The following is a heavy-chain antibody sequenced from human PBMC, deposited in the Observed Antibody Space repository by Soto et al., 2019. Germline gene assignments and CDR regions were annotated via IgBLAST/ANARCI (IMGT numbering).Heavy chain of an antibody. Sequence: QLQLQESGPGLVKPSETLSLTCTVSGGSISSSSYYWGWIRQPPGKGLEWIGSIYYSGSTYYNPSLKSRVTISVDTSKNQFSLKLSSVTAADTAVYYCARHVRSGWMNWFDPWGQGTLVTVSS. D-gene: IGHD6-19*01. CDR1: GGSISSSSYY. J-gene: IGHJ5*02. V-gene: IGHV4-39*01. CDR2: IYYSGST. CDR3: ARHVRSGWMNWFDP.